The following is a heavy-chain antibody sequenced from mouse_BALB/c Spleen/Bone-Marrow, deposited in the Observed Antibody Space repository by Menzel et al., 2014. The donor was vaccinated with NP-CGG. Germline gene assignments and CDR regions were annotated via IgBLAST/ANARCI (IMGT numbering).Heavy chain of an antibody. CDR3: ARQIYFPYFDY. CDR1: GFTFSSYT. V-gene: IGHV5-12-2*01. J-gene: IGHJ2*01. D-gene: IGHD2-1*01. Sequence: EVKLMESGGGLVQPGGSLKLSCAASGFTFSSYTMSWVRQTPEKRLEWVAYISNGGGSTYYPDTVKGRFTISRDNARNTLYLQMSSLESEDTAMYYCARQIYFPYFDYWGQGTTLTVSS. CDR2: ISNGGGST.